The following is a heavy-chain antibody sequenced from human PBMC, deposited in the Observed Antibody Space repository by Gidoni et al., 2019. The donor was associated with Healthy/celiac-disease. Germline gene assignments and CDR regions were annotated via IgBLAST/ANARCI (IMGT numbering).Heavy chain of an antibody. V-gene: IGHV3-7*01. CDR3: ARDSGGATVHY. Sequence: KGLEWVANIKQDGSEKYYVDSVKGRFTISRDNAKNSLYLQMNSLRAEDTAVYYCARDSGGATVHYWGQGTLVTVSS. J-gene: IGHJ4*02. D-gene: IGHD1-26*01. CDR2: IKQDGSEK.